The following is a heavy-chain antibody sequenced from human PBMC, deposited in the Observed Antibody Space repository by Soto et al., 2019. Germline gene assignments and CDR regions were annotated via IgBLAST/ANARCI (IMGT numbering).Heavy chain of an antibody. V-gene: IGHV3-23*01. D-gene: IGHD3-3*01. CDR3: AKGPYYDFWSGYQTLPKDNYYGMDV. CDR2: ISGSGGST. Sequence: GGSLRLSCAASGFTFSSYAMSWVRQAPGKGLEWVSAISGSGGSTYYADSVKGRFTISRDNSKNTLYLQMNSLRAEDTAVYNSAKGPYYDFWSGYQTLPKDNYYGMDVWGQGTTVTVSS. J-gene: IGHJ6*02. CDR1: GFTFSSYA.